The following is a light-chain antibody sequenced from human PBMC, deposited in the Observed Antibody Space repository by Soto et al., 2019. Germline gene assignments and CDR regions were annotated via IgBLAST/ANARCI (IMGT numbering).Light chain of an antibody. V-gene: IGLV4-69*01. CDR3: QTWSTDIRV. J-gene: IGLJ3*02. CDR1: SGHNSYA. Sequence: QSVLTQPPSASASLGASVKLTCTLSSGHNSYAIAWHQQQPEKGPRYLMKLNRDGSHGRGDGITDRYSRSSSGAERYLTISSLRSEDEAEYYCQTWSTDIRVFGGGTKLTVL. CDR2: LNRDGSH.